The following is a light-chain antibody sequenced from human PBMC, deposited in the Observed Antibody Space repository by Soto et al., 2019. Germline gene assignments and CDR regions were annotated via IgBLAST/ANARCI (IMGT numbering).Light chain of an antibody. CDR2: DAS. CDR1: QSISSW. CDR3: QQYNSYSST. Sequence: DIQMTQSPSTLSASVGDRVTITCRASQSISSWLAWYQQKPGKAPKLLIYDASSLESGVPSRFSGSGSGTEFTLTFSSLQPDDFATYYCQQYNSYSSTFGPGTKVDIK. V-gene: IGKV1-5*01. J-gene: IGKJ3*01.